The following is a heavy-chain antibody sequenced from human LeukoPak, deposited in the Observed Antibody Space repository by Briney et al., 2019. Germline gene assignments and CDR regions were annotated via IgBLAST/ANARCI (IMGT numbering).Heavy chain of an antibody. CDR2: ISYDGSNK. Sequence: GGSLRLSCAASGFTFSSYGMHWVRQAPGKGLEWVAVISYDGSNKYYADSVKGRFTISRDNSKNTPYLQMNSLRAEDTAVYYCAKVPLRYFDWSFDYWGQGTLVTVSS. CDR3: AKVPLRYFDWSFDY. J-gene: IGHJ4*02. V-gene: IGHV3-30*18. CDR1: GFTFSSYG. D-gene: IGHD3-9*01.